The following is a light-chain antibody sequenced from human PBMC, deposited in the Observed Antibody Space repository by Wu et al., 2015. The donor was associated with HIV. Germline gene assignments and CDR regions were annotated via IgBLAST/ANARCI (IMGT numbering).Light chain of an antibody. CDR2: DAS. CDR3: QHYDLPLSY. J-gene: IGKJ2*01. CDR1: QGIMNS. Sequence: DIQMTQSPSSLSTSVGDRVTITCQASQGIMNSLNWYQQKPGKAPKLLIFDASNLHAGVPPRFSGSGFGTHFTFTISSLQPEDVATYYCQHYDLPLSYFGQGTKPGDQT. V-gene: IGKV1-33*01.